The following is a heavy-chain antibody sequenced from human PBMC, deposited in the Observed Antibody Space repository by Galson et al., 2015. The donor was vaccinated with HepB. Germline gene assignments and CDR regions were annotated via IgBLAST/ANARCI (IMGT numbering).Heavy chain of an antibody. CDR3: ATSAMHYDSSGPPDWFDP. V-gene: IGHV1-69-2*01. CDR2: VDPEDGET. Sequence: VEVSCKVSGYTFTDYYMHWVQQAPGKGLEWMGLVDPEDGETIYAEKFQGRVTITADTSTDTAYMELSSLRSEDTAVYYCATSAMHYDSSGPPDWFDPWGQGTLVTVSS. J-gene: IGHJ5*02. D-gene: IGHD3-22*01. CDR1: GYTFTDYY.